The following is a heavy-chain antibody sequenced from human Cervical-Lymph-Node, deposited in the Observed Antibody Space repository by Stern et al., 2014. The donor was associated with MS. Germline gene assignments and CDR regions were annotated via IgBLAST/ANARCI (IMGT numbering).Heavy chain of an antibody. Sequence: QVQLQESGPGLVKPSETLSLTCTVSGGSISSSSYYWGWIRQPPGKGLEWIGSIYYSGSTYYNPALKSRVTISVDTSKNQFSLKLSFVTAADTAVYYCARHDYGDYPFDYWGQGTLVTVSS. D-gene: IGHD4-17*01. CDR1: GGSISSSSYY. CDR2: IYYSGST. J-gene: IGHJ4*02. CDR3: ARHDYGDYPFDY. V-gene: IGHV4-39*01.